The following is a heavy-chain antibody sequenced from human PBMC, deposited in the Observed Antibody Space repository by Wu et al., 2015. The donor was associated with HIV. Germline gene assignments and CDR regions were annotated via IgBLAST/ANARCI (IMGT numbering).Heavy chain of an antibody. V-gene: IGHV1-18*01. CDR3: AREGHCGRTSCEFDY. D-gene: IGHD2-2*01. CDR2: ISPYYGGA. CDR1: GYTFISYG. J-gene: IGHJ4*02. Sequence: QVQLVQSGAEVKKPGASVKVSCKASGYTFISYGISWVRQAPGQGLEWMGWISPYYGGAHSGLDFQGSVTMTGDTSIRTAYMELTRLASDDTATYYCAREGHCGRTSCEFDYWGQGTLVTVSS.